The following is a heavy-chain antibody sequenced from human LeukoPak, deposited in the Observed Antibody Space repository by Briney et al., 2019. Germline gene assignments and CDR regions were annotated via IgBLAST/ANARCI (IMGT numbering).Heavy chain of an antibody. Sequence: PGGSLRLSCAASGFTFSNYGMHWVRQAPGKGLEWVAVISYDGGGEYYADSVKGRFTISRGNSKNTLYLQMNSLRAEDTAVYYCAKVPYSGSYMYHFDYWGQGTLVTVSS. J-gene: IGHJ4*02. CDR3: AKVPYSGSYMYHFDY. CDR1: GFTFSNYG. CDR2: ISYDGGGE. V-gene: IGHV3-30*18. D-gene: IGHD1-26*01.